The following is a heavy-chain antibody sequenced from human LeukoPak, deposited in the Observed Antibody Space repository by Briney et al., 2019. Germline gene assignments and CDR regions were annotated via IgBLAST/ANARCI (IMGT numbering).Heavy chain of an antibody. CDR2: IWYDGSNK. J-gene: IGHJ4*02. CDR1: GFSFSSYG. V-gene: IGHV3-30*02. D-gene: IGHD2-2*02. CDR3: AKDDPYCSSTSCYTGLLDY. Sequence: GGSLRLSCAASGFSFSSYGMHWVRQAPGKGLEWVAVIWYDGSNKYYADSVKGRFTISRDNSKNTLYLQMNSLRAEDTAVYYCAKDDPYCSSTSCYTGLLDYWGQGTLVTVSS.